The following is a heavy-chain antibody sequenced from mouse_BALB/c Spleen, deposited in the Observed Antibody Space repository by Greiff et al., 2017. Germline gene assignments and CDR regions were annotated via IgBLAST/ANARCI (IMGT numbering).Heavy chain of an antibody. CDR1: GYTFTNYW. CDR3: ARSDYGSSYGYFDY. V-gene: IGHV1-63*02. J-gene: IGHJ2*01. D-gene: IGHD1-1*01. CDR2: IYPGGGNT. Sequence: VQLQQSGAELVRPGTSVKISCKASGYTFTNYWLGWVKQRPGHGLEWIGDIYPGGGNTNYNEKFKGKATLTADTSSSTAYMQLSSLTSEDSAVYFCARSDYGSSYGYFDYWGQGTTLTVSS.